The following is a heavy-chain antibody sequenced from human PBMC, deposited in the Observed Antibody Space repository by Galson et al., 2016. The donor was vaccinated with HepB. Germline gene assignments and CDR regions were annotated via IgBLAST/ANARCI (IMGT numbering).Heavy chain of an antibody. CDR1: GGSINSAGYY. CDR3: AARVSSGPLDS. J-gene: IGHJ4*02. Sequence: TLSLTCTVSGGSINSAGYYWGWIRQPPGKGLEWIGYAYYSGTTYYTPSLKSRLTISLDTSKSQFSLKLTFVTAADTAVYYCAARVSSGPLDSWGQGTLVTVSS. D-gene: IGHD6-19*01. V-gene: IGHV4-31*03. CDR2: AYYSGTT.